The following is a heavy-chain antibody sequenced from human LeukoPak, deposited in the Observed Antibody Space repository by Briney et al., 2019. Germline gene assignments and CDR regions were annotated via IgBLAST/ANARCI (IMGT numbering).Heavy chain of an antibody. CDR3: ARGRVPVSAIFAQGLDY. D-gene: IGHD3-3*01. J-gene: IGHJ4*02. CDR2: INHSGST. CDR1: GGSFSGYY. Sequence: PSETLSLTCAVYGGSFSGYYWSWIRQPPGKGLEWIGEINHSGSTNYNPSLKSRVTISVDTSKNQFSLKLSSVTAADTAVYYCARGRVPVSAIFAQGLDYWGQGTLVTVSS. V-gene: IGHV4-34*01.